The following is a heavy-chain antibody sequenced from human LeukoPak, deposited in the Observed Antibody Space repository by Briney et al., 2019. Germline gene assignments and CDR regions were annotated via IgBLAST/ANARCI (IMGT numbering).Heavy chain of an antibody. CDR2: INHSGST. CDR1: GGSFSGYY. V-gene: IGHV4-34*01. J-gene: IGHJ4*02. D-gene: IGHD3-22*01. CDR3: ARRSYEGYYYDSSGYSVHFDY. Sequence: SETLSLTCAVYGGSFSGYYWSWIRQPPGKGLEWIGEINHSGSTNYDPSLESRVTISVDTSKNQFSLKLSSVTAADTAVYYCARRSYEGYYYDSSGYSVHFDYWGQGTLVTVSS.